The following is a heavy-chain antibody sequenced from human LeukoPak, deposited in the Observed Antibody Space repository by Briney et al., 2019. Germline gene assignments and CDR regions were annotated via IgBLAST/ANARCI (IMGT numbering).Heavy chain of an antibody. J-gene: IGHJ4*02. CDR2: ISGSSDST. CDR3: AKDPRLYDSSGYFPD. V-gene: IGHV3-23*01. D-gene: IGHD3-22*01. CDR1: GFTFSSYA. Sequence: PGGSLRLSCAASGFTFSSYAMSWVRQAPGKGLEWVSGISGSSDSTYYADSVKGRFTISRDNSKNTLYLQMNSLRPEDTAVYYCAKDPRLYDSSGYFPDWGQGTRVTVSS.